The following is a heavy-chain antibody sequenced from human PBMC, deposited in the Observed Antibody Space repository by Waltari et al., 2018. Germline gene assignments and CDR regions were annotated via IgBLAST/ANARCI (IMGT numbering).Heavy chain of an antibody. D-gene: IGHD5-12*01. CDR1: GFTFSRYW. V-gene: IGHV3-74*01. CDR2: INSDGSTT. Sequence: EVQLVESGGGLAQPGGSLRLSGVASGFTFSRYWMPWVRQAPGKGLVWVSRINSDGSTTNYADSVKGRFTIARDNAKNTLYLQMNSLRAEDTAVYYCAKGGGWLQDYWGQGTLVTVSS. CDR3: AKGGGWLQDY. J-gene: IGHJ4*02.